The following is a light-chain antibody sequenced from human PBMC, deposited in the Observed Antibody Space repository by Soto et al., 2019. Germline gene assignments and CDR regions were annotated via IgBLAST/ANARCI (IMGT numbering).Light chain of an antibody. Sequence: DIQMTQSPSTLSASVGDRVTITCRASQSISSWLAWYQQKPGKAPKLLIYDASSLESGVPSRFSGSGSGTEFTLTISSLQPDDFATYYCHQYNYYRPTFGQGTKVEIK. CDR2: DAS. CDR3: HQYNYYRPT. CDR1: QSISSW. J-gene: IGKJ1*01. V-gene: IGKV1-5*01.